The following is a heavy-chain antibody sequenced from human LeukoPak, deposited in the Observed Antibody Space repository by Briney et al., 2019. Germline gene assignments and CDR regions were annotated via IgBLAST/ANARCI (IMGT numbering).Heavy chain of an antibody. CDR1: GGSMSGYY. V-gene: IGHV4-59*01. J-gene: IGHJ2*01. CDR3: ARGGWSIDF. Sequence: SETLSLTCTVSGGSMSGYYWSWIRQPPGKGPELIGYIHSTGNTGYNPSLKSRVTISVDTSRNQFSLGLRSVTTADTAVYYCARGGWSIDFWGRGTLVTVSS. D-gene: IGHD2-15*01. CDR2: IHSTGNT.